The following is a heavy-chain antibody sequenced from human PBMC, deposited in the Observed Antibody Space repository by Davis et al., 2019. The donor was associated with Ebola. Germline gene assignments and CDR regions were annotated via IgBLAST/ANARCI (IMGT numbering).Heavy chain of an antibody. Sequence: PGGSLRLSCAASGFTFSSYAMHWVRQAPGKGLEWVAVISYDGSNKYYADSVKGRFTISRDNSKNTLYLQMNSLRAEDTAVYYCARDLITMIPAGAFDIWGQGTMVTVSS. CDR1: GFTFSSYA. CDR2: ISYDGSNK. J-gene: IGHJ3*02. D-gene: IGHD3-22*01. CDR3: ARDLITMIPAGAFDI. V-gene: IGHV3-30-3*01.